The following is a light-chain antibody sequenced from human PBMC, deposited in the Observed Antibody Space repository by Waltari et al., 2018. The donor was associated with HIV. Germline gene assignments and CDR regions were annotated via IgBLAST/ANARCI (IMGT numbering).Light chain of an antibody. CDR3: QVWDSDSDQVV. Sequence: SYVLAQPPSMSVAPGQTARLTCGGYNIGSKTVHWYQQKSRPAPVVVINENSDRPSGIPERFSGSNSGNTATLAISRVEAGDEADYYCQVWDSDSDQVVFGGGTKLTVL. CDR1: NIGSKT. V-gene: IGLV3-21*02. CDR2: ENS. J-gene: IGLJ2*01.